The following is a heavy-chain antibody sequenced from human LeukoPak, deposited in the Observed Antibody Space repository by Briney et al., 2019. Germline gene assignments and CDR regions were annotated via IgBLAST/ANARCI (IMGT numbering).Heavy chain of an antibody. D-gene: IGHD1-26*01. J-gene: IGHJ5*01. CDR2: INPNAATT. CDR1: GNTFTSYC. CDR3: AREGTYSASWLSLRTTKYWFDS. V-gene: IGHV1-46*01. Sequence: ASVKVSCKASGNTFTSYCIHWVRQAPGQGLEWMGTINPNAATTKYTEKFLGRVTVTRDVSTSTVYMELSSLRSEDTAVYFCAREGTYSASWLSLRTTKYWFDSWGQGTLVTVSS.